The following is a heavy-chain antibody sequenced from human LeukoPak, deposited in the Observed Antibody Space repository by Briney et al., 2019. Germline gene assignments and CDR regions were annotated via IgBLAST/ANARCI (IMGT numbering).Heavy chain of an antibody. D-gene: IGHD3-10*01. Sequence: VASLKPSPEASGVTLCSFTTSCVPETPRQRLEWMGRISIILGIANYAQTFHERVTITAEKSTSTAYMELSSLRSEDTAVYYCARDRLTYYYGSGSDYWGQGTLVTVSS. CDR3: ARDRLTYYYGSGSDY. CDR1: GVTLCSFT. V-gene: IGHV1-69*04. J-gene: IGHJ4*02. CDR2: ISIILGIA.